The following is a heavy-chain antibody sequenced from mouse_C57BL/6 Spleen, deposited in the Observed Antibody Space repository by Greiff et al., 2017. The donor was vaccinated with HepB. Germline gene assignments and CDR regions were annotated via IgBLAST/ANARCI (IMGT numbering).Heavy chain of an antibody. V-gene: IGHV1-15*01. Sequence: VQLQQSGAELVRPGASVTLSCKASGYTFTDYEMHWVQQTPVNGLEWIGAIDPETGGTAYKQKFKGKVIMTVDKSSSTAYVELRGLTAEDSAVDSCTRSRCYFDCWGRGATLTVSS. CDR3: TRSRCYFDC. CDR1: GYTFTDYE. CDR2: IDPETGGT. J-gene: IGHJ2*01.